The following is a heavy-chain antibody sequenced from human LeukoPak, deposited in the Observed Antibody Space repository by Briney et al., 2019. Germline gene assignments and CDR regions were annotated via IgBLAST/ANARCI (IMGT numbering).Heavy chain of an antibody. J-gene: IGHJ5*02. Sequence: AGSLTLSCAASGLTFSTYAMTWVRQPPGKGLEWISATSDSGGRTYYPDSVKGRFTISRDNSKHTLYLQMNSLRAEDTAIYYCAKGPYYYDSSGYSRRWFDPWGQGTLVTVSS. CDR2: TSDSGGRT. CDR1: GLTFSTYA. V-gene: IGHV3-23*01. CDR3: AKGPYYYDSSGYSRRWFDP. D-gene: IGHD3-22*01.